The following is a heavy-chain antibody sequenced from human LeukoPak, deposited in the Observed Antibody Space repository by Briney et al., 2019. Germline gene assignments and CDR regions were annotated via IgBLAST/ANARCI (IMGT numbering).Heavy chain of an antibody. V-gene: IGHV4-61*02. CDR1: GGSIGSGSYY. D-gene: IGHD2-15*01. Sequence: SETLSLTCTVSGGSIGSGSYYWSWIRQPAGKGLEWIGRIYTSGSTNYNPSLKSRVTISVDTSKNQFSLKLSSVTAADTAVYYCARAPYCSGGSCRYYYYYMDVWGKGTTVTVSS. J-gene: IGHJ6*03. CDR2: IYTSGST. CDR3: ARAPYCSGGSCRYYYYYMDV.